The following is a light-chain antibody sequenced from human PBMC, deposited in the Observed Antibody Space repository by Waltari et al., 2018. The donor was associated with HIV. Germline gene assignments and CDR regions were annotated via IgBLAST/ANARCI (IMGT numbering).Light chain of an antibody. V-gene: IGLV2-14*01. J-gene: IGLJ1*01. CDR3: SSYTTGSTLVV. CDR2: EVS. Sequence: QSALTQPASVSGSPGQSITISCTGTSSDVGGYHYVSWYQQFPGKAPKLMISEVSNQPSGVSDRLSGSKSGNTASLTISGLQAEDEADYYCSSYTTGSTLVVFGTGTKVIVL. CDR1: SSDVGGYHY.